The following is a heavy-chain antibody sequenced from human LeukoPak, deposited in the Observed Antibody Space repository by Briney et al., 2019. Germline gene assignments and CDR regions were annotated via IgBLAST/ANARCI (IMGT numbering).Heavy chain of an antibody. D-gene: IGHD4/OR15-4a*01. V-gene: IGHV5-51*01. CDR2: IYPGDSDT. Sequence: GESLKISCKASGYSFTSYWIGWVRQMPGKGLEWMGIIYPGDSDTRYSPSFQGQVTISADKSISTAYLQWSSLKASDTAMYYCARHIFSNPSNDWFDPWGQGTLVTVSS. CDR3: ARHIFSNPSNDWFDP. CDR1: GYSFTSYW. J-gene: IGHJ5*02.